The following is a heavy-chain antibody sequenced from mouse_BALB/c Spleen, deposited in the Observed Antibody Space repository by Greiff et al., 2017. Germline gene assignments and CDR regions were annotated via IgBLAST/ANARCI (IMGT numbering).Heavy chain of an antibody. D-gene: IGHD2-4*01. J-gene: IGHJ2*01. CDR2: ISYDGSN. CDR1: GYSITSGYY. Sequence: DVKLQESGPGLVKPSQSLSLTCSVTGYSITSGYYWNWIRQFPGNKLEWMGYISYDGSNNYNPSLKNRISITRDTSKNQFFLKLNSVTTEDTATYYCARDSGDYDLFDYWGQGTTLTVSS. V-gene: IGHV3-6*02. CDR3: ARDSGDYDLFDY.